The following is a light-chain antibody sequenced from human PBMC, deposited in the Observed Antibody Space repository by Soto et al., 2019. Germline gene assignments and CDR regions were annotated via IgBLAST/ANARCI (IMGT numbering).Light chain of an antibody. CDR3: CSYAGSGTLI. Sequence: QSALTQPASVSGSPGQSITISCTGTTSNVGSYNLVSWYQQYPGKAPKLMIYEDIKRPSGVSNRFSSSKSGNTASLTISGLQAEDEADYYCCSYAGSGTLIFGGGTKLTVL. V-gene: IGLV2-23*01. J-gene: IGLJ2*01. CDR1: TSNVGSYNL. CDR2: EDI.